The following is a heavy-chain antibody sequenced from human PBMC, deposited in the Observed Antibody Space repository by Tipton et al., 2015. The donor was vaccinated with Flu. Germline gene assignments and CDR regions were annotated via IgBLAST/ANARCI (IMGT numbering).Heavy chain of an antibody. J-gene: IGHJ4*02. Sequence: SLRLSCAASGFAVSSNYMHWVRQAPGKGLEWVAGIWYDGSNKYYADSVKGRFTISRDNSKNTLYLQMNSLRAEDAAVYYCARGYDILTDGGGYFDYWGQGTLVTVSS. D-gene: IGHD3-9*01. CDR1: GFAVSSNY. V-gene: IGHV3-33*08. CDR3: ARGYDILTDGGGYFDY. CDR2: IWYDGSNK.